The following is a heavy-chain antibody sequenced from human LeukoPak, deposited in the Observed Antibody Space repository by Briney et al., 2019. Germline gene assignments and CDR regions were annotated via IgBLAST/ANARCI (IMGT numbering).Heavy chain of an antibody. CDR2: ISGSGGST. CDR1: GFTFSSYA. D-gene: IGHD6-19*01. J-gene: IGHJ5*02. V-gene: IGHV3-23*01. Sequence: GGSLRLSCAASGFTFSSYAMSWVRQAPGKGLEWVSAISGSGGSTYYADSVKGRFTISRDNSKNTLYLQMTNLRAADTAVYYCAKDLSRAVAADWFDPWDQGSLVTVSS. CDR3: AKDLSRAVAADWFDP.